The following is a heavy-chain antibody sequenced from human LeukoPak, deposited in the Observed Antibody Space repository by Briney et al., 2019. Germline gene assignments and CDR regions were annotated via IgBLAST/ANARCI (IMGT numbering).Heavy chain of an antibody. V-gene: IGHV4-30-4*01. CDR2: IYYSGST. CDR3: ARDQVVTTGPYYYYYGMDV. Sequence: SQTLSLTCTVSGGSISSGDYYWSWIRQPPGTGLEWIGYIYYSGSTYYNPSLKSRVTISVDTSKNQFSLKLSPVTAADTAVYYCARDQVVTTGPYYYYYGMDVWGQGTTVTVSS. CDR1: GGSISSGDYY. D-gene: IGHD2-21*02. J-gene: IGHJ6*02.